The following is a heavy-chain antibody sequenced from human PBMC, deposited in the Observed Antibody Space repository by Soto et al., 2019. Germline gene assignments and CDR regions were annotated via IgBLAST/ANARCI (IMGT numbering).Heavy chain of an antibody. D-gene: IGHD5-12*01. CDR3: ARGNHRWLQLWYFDL. CDR1: GGTFSNYP. CDR2: IIPIFGTV. J-gene: IGHJ2*01. Sequence: QVQLVQSGAEVKKPGSSVKVSCKASGGTFSNYPISWVRQAPGQGLEWMGGIIPIFGTVNYAQKFQGRVTITADESTSTAYMALSSLRSDDTAVYYCARGNHRWLQLWYFDLWGRGTLVTVSS. V-gene: IGHV1-69*12.